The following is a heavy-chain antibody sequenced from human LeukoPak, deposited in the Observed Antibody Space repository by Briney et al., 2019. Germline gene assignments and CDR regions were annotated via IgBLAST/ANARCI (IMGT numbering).Heavy chain of an antibody. Sequence: GGSLRLSCAASGFTVSSNYMSWVRQAPGKGLEWVSVIYSGGRTYYADSVKGLFTTSRDNSQNTLYLQMNSLRAEDTAGYYCGRGGGVSRFGGQGTLVTVSS. V-gene: IGHV3-53*01. D-gene: IGHD2-8*01. CDR2: IYSGGRT. CDR3: GRGGGVSRF. CDR1: GFTVSSNY. J-gene: IGHJ4*02.